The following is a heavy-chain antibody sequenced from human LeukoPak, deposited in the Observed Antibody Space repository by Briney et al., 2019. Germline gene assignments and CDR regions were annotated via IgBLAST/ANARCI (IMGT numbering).Heavy chain of an antibody. D-gene: IGHD2-15*01. V-gene: IGHV3-30*02. J-gene: IGHJ4*02. CDR3: AKDQDLYCSGGSCYSTLDY. Sequence: GGSLRLSCAASRFTFSSYRMHWVRQAPGKGLEWVSFIRYDGRSKYYADSVKGRFTISRDNSKNTLYLQMNSLRVEDTAVYYCAKDQDLYCSGGSCYSTLDYWGQGTLVTVSS. CDR2: IRYDGRSK. CDR1: RFTFSSYR.